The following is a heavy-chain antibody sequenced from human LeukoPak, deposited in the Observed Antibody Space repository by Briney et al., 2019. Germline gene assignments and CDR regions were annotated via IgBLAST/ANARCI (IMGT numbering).Heavy chain of an antibody. Sequence: GASVKVSCKASGYTFTSYYMHWVRQAPGQGPEWMGVINPSDGSTSYAQKFQERVTITRDMSTSTAYMELSSLRSEDTAVYYCAAGWVCSGGSCYYYFDYWGQGTLVTVSS. V-gene: IGHV1-46*01. D-gene: IGHD2-15*01. CDR2: INPSDGST. CDR3: AAGWVCSGGSCYYYFDY. CDR1: GYTFTSYY. J-gene: IGHJ4*02.